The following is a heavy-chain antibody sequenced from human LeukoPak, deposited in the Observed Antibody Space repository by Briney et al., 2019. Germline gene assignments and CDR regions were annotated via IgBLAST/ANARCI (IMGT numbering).Heavy chain of an antibody. CDR3: AKLVGATTGIDY. D-gene: IGHD1-26*01. CDR1: GFTFSDYW. Sequence: GGSLRLSCAASGFTFSDYWMHWVRQAPGKGLVWVSRIYGDGTSTRYADSVKGRFTISRDNAKNTVYLQMNSLSAEDTAVYYCAKLVGATTGIDYWGQGTLVTVSS. V-gene: IGHV3-74*01. J-gene: IGHJ4*02. CDR2: IYGDGTST.